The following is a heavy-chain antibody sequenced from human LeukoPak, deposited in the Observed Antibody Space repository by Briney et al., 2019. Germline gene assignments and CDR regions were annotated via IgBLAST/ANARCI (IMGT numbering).Heavy chain of an antibody. CDR1: GGSFSGYY. Sequence: SETLSLTCAVYGGSFSGYYWSWIRQPPGKGLEWIGEINRSGSTNYNPSLKSRVTISVDTSKNQFSLKLSSVTAADTAVYYCARVPSYYYDSSGYNGNWFDPWGQGTLVTVSS. CDR3: ARVPSYYYDSSGYNGNWFDP. V-gene: IGHV4-34*01. J-gene: IGHJ5*02. D-gene: IGHD3-22*01. CDR2: INRSGST.